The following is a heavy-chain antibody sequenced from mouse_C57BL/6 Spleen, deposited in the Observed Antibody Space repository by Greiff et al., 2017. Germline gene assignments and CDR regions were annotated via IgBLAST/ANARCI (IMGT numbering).Heavy chain of an antibody. V-gene: IGHV1-22*01. D-gene: IGHD2-4*01. CDR2: INPNNGGT. CDR1: GYTFTDYN. Sequence: EVQLQQSGPELVKPGASVKMSCKASGYTFTDYNMHWVKPSHGKSLEWIGYINPNNGGTSYNQKFKGKATLTVNKSSSTAYMELRSLTAEDSAVYYCARFDDYDLAWFAYWGQGTLVTVSA. CDR3: ARFDDYDLAWFAY. J-gene: IGHJ3*01.